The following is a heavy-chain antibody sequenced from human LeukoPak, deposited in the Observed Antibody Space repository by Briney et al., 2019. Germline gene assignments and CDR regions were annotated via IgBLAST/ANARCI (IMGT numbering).Heavy chain of an antibody. CDR1: GGSISSYY. D-gene: IGHD6-13*01. J-gene: IGHJ5*02. CDR3: ARDVSGYSSSWYGSPNWFDP. CDR2: IYTSGST. V-gene: IGHV4-4*07. Sequence: SETLSLTCTVSGGSISSYYWSWIREPAGKGLEWIGRIYTSGSTNYNPSRKRRVTMSVDTSKNQFSLKLSSVTAADTAVYYCARDVSGYSSSWYGSPNWFDPWGQGTLVTVSS.